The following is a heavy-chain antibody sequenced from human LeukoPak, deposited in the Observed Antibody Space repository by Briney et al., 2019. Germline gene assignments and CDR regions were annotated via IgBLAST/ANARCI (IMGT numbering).Heavy chain of an antibody. CDR1: GFTFSSYD. Sequence: GGSLRLSCAASGFTFSSYDMRWVRQAPGKGLEWVAVISYDGSNKYYADSVKGRFTISRDNSKNTLYLQMNSLRAEDTAVYYCARAQKITMIVVVMFDAFDIWGQGTMVTVSS. V-gene: IGHV3-30-3*01. CDR3: ARAQKITMIVVVMFDAFDI. CDR2: ISYDGSNK. D-gene: IGHD3-22*01. J-gene: IGHJ3*02.